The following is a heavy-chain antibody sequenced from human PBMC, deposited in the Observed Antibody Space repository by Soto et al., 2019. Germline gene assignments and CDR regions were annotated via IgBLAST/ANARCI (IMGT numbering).Heavy chain of an antibody. V-gene: IGHV3-23*01. CDR2: ISGSGGGT. J-gene: IGHJ4*02. Sequence: GGSLRLSCAASGFTFSNYAMNWVRQAPGKGLEWVSGISGSGGGTYYTDSVMGRFTISRDNSKNTLYLNMDSLRADDTAVYFCAKDAVMVSSSYNYFDYWGQGTLVTVAS. D-gene: IGHD6-13*01. CDR3: AKDAVMVSSSYNYFDY. CDR1: GFTFSNYA.